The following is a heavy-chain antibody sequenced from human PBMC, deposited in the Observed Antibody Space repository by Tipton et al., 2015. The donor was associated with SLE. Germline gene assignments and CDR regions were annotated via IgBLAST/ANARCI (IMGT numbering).Heavy chain of an antibody. Sequence: TLSLTCTVSGGSISSYSWSWIRQPPGKGLEWIGYSYYSGSTNYNPSLKSRVTISVDTSKNQFSLKLSSVTAADTAVYYCARLAVAGMWYYFDFWGQGAPVTVSS. CDR2: SYYSGST. CDR3: ARLAVAGMWYYFDF. CDR1: GGSISSYS. V-gene: IGHV4-59*01. D-gene: IGHD6-19*01. J-gene: IGHJ4*02.